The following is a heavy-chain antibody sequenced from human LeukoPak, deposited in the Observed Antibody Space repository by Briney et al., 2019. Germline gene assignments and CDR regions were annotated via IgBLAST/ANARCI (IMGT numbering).Heavy chain of an antibody. V-gene: IGHV3-7*01. CDR3: ARDLDYDSSGYYDAFDI. CDR2: IKQDGSEK. Sequence: PGGSLRLSCAASGFTFSSYWMSWVRQAPGKGLEWVANIKQDGSEKYYVDSVKGRFTISRDNAKNSLYLQMNSLRAEDTAVYYCARDLDYDSSGYYDAFDIWGQGTMVTVSS. D-gene: IGHD3-22*01. CDR1: GFTFSSYW. J-gene: IGHJ3*02.